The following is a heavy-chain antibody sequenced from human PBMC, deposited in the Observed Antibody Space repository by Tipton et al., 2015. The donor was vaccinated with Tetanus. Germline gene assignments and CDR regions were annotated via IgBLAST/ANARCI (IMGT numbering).Heavy chain of an antibody. CDR1: GGSISSGGYY. CDR2: IYFSGST. Sequence: TLSLTCTVSGGSISSGGYYWSWIRQHPGKGLEWIGDIYFSGSTYYNPSLKSRVTISIDTSKSQSSLRLNSVSAADTAVYYCARDQARGARGWNYFDYWGQGTLVTVSS. V-gene: IGHV4-31*03. D-gene: IGHD1-26*01. J-gene: IGHJ4*02. CDR3: ARDQARGARGWNYFDY.